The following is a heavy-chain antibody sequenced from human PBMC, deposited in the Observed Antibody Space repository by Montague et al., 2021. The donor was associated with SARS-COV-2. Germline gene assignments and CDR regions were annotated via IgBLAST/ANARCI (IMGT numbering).Heavy chain of an antibody. V-gene: IGHV4-59*01. CDR2: IYDGGAV. D-gene: IGHD4-23*01. Sequence: SETLSLTCTVSGGSITGYYWSWLRRSPGKGLEWIAYIYDGGAVXXXPSXXXRVTISTDTSKNQLSLKVNSVTAADTAVYYCVRDHPYGGARGAYDIWGQGTVVTVSS. CDR1: GGSITGYY. J-gene: IGHJ3*02. CDR3: VRDHPYGGARGAYDI.